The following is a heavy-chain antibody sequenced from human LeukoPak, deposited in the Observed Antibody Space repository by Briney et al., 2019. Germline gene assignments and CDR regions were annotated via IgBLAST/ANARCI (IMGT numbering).Heavy chain of an antibody. V-gene: IGHV3-48*03. D-gene: IGHD4-17*01. J-gene: IGHJ5*02. CDR1: GFTFSSYE. CDR2: ISSSGSTI. Sequence: GGSLRLSRAASGFTFSSYEMNWVRQAPGKGLEWVSYISSSGSTIYYADSVKGRFTISRDNAKNSLYLQMNSLRAEDTAGYYCARDGGGDYEAGWFDPWGQGTLVTVSS. CDR3: ARDGGGDYEAGWFDP.